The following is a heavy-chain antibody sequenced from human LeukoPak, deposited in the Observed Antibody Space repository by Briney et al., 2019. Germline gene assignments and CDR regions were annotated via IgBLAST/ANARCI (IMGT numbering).Heavy chain of an antibody. D-gene: IGHD1-26*01. CDR1: GGSISSYY. J-gene: IGHJ4*02. V-gene: IGHV4-4*09. CDR3: ARRYGYSGSYYDGDY. Sequence: SETLSLTCTVSGGSISSYYWSWIRQPPGKGLEWIGYIYTSGSTNYNPSLKSRATISVDTSKNQFSLKLSSVTAADTAVYYCARRYGYSGSYYDGDYWGQGTLVTVSS. CDR2: IYTSGST.